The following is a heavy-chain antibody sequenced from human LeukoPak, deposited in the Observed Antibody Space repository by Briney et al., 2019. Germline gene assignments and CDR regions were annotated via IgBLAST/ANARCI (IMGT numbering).Heavy chain of an antibody. J-gene: IGHJ6*03. CDR2: MYTSGST. Sequence: KPSETLSLTCTVSGGSISSGDYYWSWIRQPAGKGLEWIGRMYTSGSTNYNPSLKSRVTISLDTSKNQFFLKLGSVTAADTAVYYCARVFWSRYYYIDVWGKGTTVTVSS. CDR3: ARVFWSRYYYIDV. D-gene: IGHD2-21*01. CDR1: GGSISSGDYY. V-gene: IGHV4-61*02.